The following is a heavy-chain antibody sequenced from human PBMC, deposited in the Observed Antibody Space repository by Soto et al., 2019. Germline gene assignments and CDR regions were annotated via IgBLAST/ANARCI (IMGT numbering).Heavy chain of an antibody. J-gene: IGHJ5*02. CDR1: GYSFTNND. CDR3: ARMETFGSLNWFDP. V-gene: IGHV1-8*01. CDR2: MNPGSGDT. D-gene: IGHD3-16*01. Sequence: ASVKVSCKASGYSFTNNDVSGVVQATGQWLEWMGWMNPGSGDTGYAQKFQGRVTMTRDISIATAYMELSSLRSDDTAIYYCARMETFGSLNWFDPWGQGTLVTVSS.